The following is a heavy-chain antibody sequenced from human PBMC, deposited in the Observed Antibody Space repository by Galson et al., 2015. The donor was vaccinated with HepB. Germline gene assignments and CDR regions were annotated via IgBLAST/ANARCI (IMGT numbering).Heavy chain of an antibody. CDR3: ARQYGGNSEVVGRLSYFDY. D-gene: IGHD4-23*01. CDR1: SGSFSGYY. Sequence: ETLSLTCAVYSGSFSGYYWSWIRQTPGKGLEWIGEINHTGSTRNYNPSLKSRVTLSVDASKNQFSLKLSSVTAADTAVYYCARQYGGNSEVVGRLSYFDYWGQGTLVTVSS. CDR2: INHTGST. J-gene: IGHJ4*02. V-gene: IGHV4-34*01.